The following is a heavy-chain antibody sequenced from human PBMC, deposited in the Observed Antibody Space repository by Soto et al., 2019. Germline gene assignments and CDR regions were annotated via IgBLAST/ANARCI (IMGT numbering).Heavy chain of an antibody. V-gene: IGHV3-23*01. CDR2: INKSGGST. Sequence: GGSLRVSFAASGFPFSGFVMSWVRRSPGKGLEWVSTINKSGGSTYYADSVKGRFTISRDNSKNMLFLQINGLRAEDTAVYYCAKYTPTSGMTVDFWGRGTLVTVSS. D-gene: IGHD1-1*01. J-gene: IGHJ4*02. CDR3: AKYTPTSGMTVDF. CDR1: GFPFSGFV.